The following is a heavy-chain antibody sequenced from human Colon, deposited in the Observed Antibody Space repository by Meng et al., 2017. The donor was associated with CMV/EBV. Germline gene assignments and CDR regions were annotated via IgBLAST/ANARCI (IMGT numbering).Heavy chain of an antibody. CDR1: GGSINYSSFY. V-gene: IGHV4-39*01. CDR3: ARLRRTVFEGGNLFDH. Sequence: SETLSLTCAVSGGSINYSSFYWGWVRQSPGKGLQWIGTVHYSGSTYYNPSLESRVTISVDTSKNQFSLRLTSVTAADTAVYYCARLRRTVFEGGNLFDHWGQGTLVTVSS. D-gene: IGHD1-1*01. CDR2: VHYSGST. J-gene: IGHJ4*02.